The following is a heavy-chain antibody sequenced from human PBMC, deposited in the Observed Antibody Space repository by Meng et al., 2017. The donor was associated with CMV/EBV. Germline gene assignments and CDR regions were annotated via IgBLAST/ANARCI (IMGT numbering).Heavy chain of an antibody. Sequence: SVKVSCKASGGTFSSYAISWVRQAPGQGLEWMGGIIPIFSTANYAQKFQGRVTITTDESTSTAYMELSSLRSEDTAVYYCARESGGYCSSTSCPIDYWGQGTLVTVSS. CDR2: IIPIFSTA. CDR3: ARESGGYCSSTSCPIDY. CDR1: GGTFSSYA. D-gene: IGHD2-2*01. J-gene: IGHJ4*02. V-gene: IGHV1-69*05.